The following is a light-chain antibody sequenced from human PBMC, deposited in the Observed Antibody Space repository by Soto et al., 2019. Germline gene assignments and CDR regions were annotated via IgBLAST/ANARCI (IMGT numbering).Light chain of an antibody. J-gene: IGKJ4*01. CDR3: QRFDNSPT. V-gene: IGKV3D-20*01. CDR1: QSLTNNF. Sequence: EIVLTQSPATLSLSPGERVTLSCGASQSLTNNFLAWYQQRPGLAPKLLIFDVSTRATCIPDRFSGSGSGTDFTLTISRLEPEDFAVYYCQRFDNSPTFGGGTKVEFK. CDR2: DVS.